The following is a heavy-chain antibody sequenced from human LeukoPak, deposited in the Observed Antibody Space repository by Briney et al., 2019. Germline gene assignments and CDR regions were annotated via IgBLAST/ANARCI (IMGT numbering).Heavy chain of an antibody. D-gene: IGHD3-10*01. CDR1: GGSISSYY. CDR3: ARLSVQSLNFDY. V-gene: IGHV4-59*08. Sequence: SETLSLTCTVSGGSISSYYWSWIRQPPGKGLKWIGYIYYSGSTNYNPSLKSRVTISVDTSKNQFSLKLSSVTAADTAVYYCARLSVQSLNFDYWGQGTLVTVSS. J-gene: IGHJ4*02. CDR2: IYYSGST.